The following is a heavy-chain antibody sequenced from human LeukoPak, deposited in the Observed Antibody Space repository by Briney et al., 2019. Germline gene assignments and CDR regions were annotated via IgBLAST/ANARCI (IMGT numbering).Heavy chain of an antibody. CDR3: ARGEPHDYGDFNWFDP. CDR2: INPSGGST. Sequence: ASVKVSCKASGHTFTSYYMHWVRQAPGQGLEWMGIINPSGGSTSYAQKFQGGVTMTRDTSTSTVYMELSSLRSEDTAVYYCARGEPHDYGDFNWFDPWGQGTLVTVSS. J-gene: IGHJ5*02. V-gene: IGHV1-46*01. D-gene: IGHD4-17*01. CDR1: GHTFTSYY.